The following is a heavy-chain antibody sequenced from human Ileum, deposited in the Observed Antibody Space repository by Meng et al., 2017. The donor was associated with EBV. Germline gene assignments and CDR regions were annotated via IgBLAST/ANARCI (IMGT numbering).Heavy chain of an antibody. J-gene: IGHJ4*02. CDR2: VYHRGDT. D-gene: IGHD1-7*01. CDR1: GDSISSDIW. CDR3: GRDQGRELINH. V-gene: IGHV4-4*02. Sequence: QLQRQEPGRGRVKPSGTPSLNSTGSGDSISSDIWWSWVRQPPGKGLEWIGEVYHRGDTNYNPSLKRRVDISVDKSKNQFYLSLFSVTAADTAVYYCGRDQGRELINHWGQGTLVTVSS.